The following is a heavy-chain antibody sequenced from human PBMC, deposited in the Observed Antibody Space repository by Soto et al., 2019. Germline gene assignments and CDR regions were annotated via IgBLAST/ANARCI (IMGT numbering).Heavy chain of an antibody. V-gene: IGHV3-15*01. J-gene: IGHJ4*02. CDR2: IKSKTDGGTT. CDR3: TTAPAAAGTYFDY. Sequence: GGSLGLSCAASGFTFSNAWMSWVRQAPGKGLEWVGRIKSKTDGGTTDYAAPVKGRFTISRDDSKNTLYLQMNSLKTEDTAVYYCTTAPAAAGTYFDYWGQGTLVTVSS. D-gene: IGHD6-13*01. CDR1: GFTFSNAW.